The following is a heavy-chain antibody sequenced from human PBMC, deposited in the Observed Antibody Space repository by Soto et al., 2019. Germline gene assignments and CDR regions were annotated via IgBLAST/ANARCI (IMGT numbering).Heavy chain of an antibody. J-gene: IGHJ4*02. Sequence: GSLRLACAASGFTVSSNYMTWVRQAPGKGLEWVSVIHNGGSTYYADSVKGRFTLSRDSSKSTLYLQMNSLRADDTAVYYCARVQVLQFLEWFPDYWGQGTLVTVS. V-gene: IGHV3-53*01. CDR2: IHNGGST. CDR1: GFTVSSNY. D-gene: IGHD3-3*01. CDR3: ARVQVLQFLEWFPDY.